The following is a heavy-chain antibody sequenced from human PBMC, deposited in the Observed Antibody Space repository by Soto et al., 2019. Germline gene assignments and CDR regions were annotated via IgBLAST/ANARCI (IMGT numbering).Heavy chain of an antibody. CDR3: ARDGEPPAEFDYGDYGMDY. Sequence: GGSLRLSCAASGFTFSSYGMHWVRQAPGKGLEWVAVIWYDGSNKYYADSVKGRFTISRDNSKNTLYLQMNSLRAEDTAVYYCARDGEPPAEFDYGDYGMDYWGQGTLVTVSS. D-gene: IGHD4-17*01. V-gene: IGHV3-33*01. J-gene: IGHJ4*02. CDR2: IWYDGSNK. CDR1: GFTFSSYG.